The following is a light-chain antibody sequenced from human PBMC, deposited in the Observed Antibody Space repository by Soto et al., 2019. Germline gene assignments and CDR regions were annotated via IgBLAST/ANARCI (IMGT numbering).Light chain of an antibody. J-gene: IGKJ1*01. V-gene: IGKV3-15*01. Sequence: EIVMTQSPATLSVSPGESATLSCRASQSVSNNLAWYQQKPGPTPRLLIYGASTRATGLPASFSGSGSGTEFTLTISSLQSEDFAVYYCQQYNNWPPTWTFGQGTKVEIK. CDR2: GAS. CDR3: QQYNNWPPTWT. CDR1: QSVSNN.